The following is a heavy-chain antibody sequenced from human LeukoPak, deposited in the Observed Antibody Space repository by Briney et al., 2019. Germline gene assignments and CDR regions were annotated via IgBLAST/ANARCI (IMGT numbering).Heavy chain of an antibody. Sequence: PGGSLRLSCTASGFTFSTFWMSWVRQAPGKGLEWVANIKYDASEKYYVDSVKGRFIVFRDNTENSLYLQMNSLRDEDTAVYYCARGASVSQWGQGTLVTVSS. D-gene: IGHD6-19*01. CDR2: IKYDASEK. J-gene: IGHJ4*02. CDR3: ARGASVSQ. V-gene: IGHV3-7*01. CDR1: GFTFSTFW.